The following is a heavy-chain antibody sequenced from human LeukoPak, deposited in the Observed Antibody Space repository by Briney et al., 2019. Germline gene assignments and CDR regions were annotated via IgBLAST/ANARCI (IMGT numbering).Heavy chain of an antibody. CDR1: GYTFTGYY. J-gene: IGHJ6*02. Sequence: ASVKVSCKASGYTFTGYYMHWVRQAPGQGLEWMGWINPNSGGTNYAQKFQGRVTMTRDTSISTAYMELSRLRSDDTAVYYCARDLLFCSGGSCYRYYYGMDVWGQGTTDTVSS. CDR3: ARDLLFCSGGSCYRYYYGMDV. V-gene: IGHV1-2*02. D-gene: IGHD2-15*01. CDR2: INPNSGGT.